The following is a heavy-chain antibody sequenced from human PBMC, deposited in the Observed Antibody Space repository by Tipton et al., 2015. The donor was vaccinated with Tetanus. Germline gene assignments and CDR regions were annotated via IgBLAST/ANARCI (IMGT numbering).Heavy chain of an antibody. D-gene: IGHD5-12*01. CDR1: GFIFSDFA. CDR2: IRLSDDDT. V-gene: IGHV3-23*01. CDR3: AKDRALSGYLFYYGMDA. J-gene: IGHJ6*02. Sequence: SLRLSCAASGFIFSDFAMSWVRQGPGKGLEWVASIRLSDDDTYYADSVLGRFTISRDNSKNTLYLQMDSLRTEDTAMYYCAKDRALSGYLFYYGMDAWGQGTTVTVSS.